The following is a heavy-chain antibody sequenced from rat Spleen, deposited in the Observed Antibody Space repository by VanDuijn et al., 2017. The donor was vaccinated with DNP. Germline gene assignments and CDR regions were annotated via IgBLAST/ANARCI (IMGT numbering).Heavy chain of an antibody. CDR1: GFTFSNYG. D-gene: IGHD1-11*01. V-gene: IGHV5-27*01. CDR3: TTCYGYFDY. Sequence: EVQLVESGGGLVQPGRSLKLSCAASGFTFSNYGMAWVRQAPTKGLEWVASITNSGGSTYYRDSVKGRFTISRDNAKSTLYLQMDSLRSEDTATYYCTTCYGYFDYWGQGVMVTVSS. CDR2: ITNSGGST. J-gene: IGHJ2*01.